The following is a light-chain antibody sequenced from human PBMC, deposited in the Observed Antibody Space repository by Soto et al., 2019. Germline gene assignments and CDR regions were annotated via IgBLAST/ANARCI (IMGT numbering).Light chain of an antibody. CDR1: NSDVGGYNY. V-gene: IGLV2-8*01. Sequence: QSVLTQPPSASGSPGQSVTISCTGTNSDVGGYNYVSWYQQHPGKAPKLMIYELNKRPSGVPDRFSGSKPGNTASLTVSGLQAEDEADYYCSSYAGSNNFVVFGGGTKVTVL. CDR2: ELN. J-gene: IGLJ2*01. CDR3: SSYAGSNNFVV.